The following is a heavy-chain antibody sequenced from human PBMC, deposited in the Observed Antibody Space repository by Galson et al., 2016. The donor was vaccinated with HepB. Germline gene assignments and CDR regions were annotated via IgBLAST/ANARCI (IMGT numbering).Heavy chain of an antibody. CDR3: AREDPNIAVAALDY. D-gene: IGHD6-19*01. CDR1: GFTFSRYG. J-gene: IGHJ4*02. V-gene: IGHV3-33*01. CDR2: IWYDGSNK. Sequence: SLRLSCAASGFTFSRYGMHWVRQAPGKGLGSVAFIWYDGSNKYYADSVKGRFTISRDNSKNTLYLQMNSLRAEDTAVYYCAREDPNIAVAALDYWGQGTLVTVSS.